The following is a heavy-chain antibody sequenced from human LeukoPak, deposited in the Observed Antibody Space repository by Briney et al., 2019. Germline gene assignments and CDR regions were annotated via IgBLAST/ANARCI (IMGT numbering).Heavy chain of an antibody. Sequence: ASVKVPCKASGYTFTSFGISWVRQAPGQGLEWMGWSSAYNGNTKSAQKFRGRVTMTTDTSTSTAYMELRSLRSEDTAVYYCARGRGDYAVDDNWFDPWGQGTLVTVSS. J-gene: IGHJ5*02. CDR1: GYTFTSFG. V-gene: IGHV1-18*01. CDR2: SSAYNGNT. D-gene: IGHD4-17*01. CDR3: ARGRGDYAVDDNWFDP.